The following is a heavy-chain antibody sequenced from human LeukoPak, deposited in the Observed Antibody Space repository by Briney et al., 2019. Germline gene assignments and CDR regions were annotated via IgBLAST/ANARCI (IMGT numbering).Heavy chain of an antibody. V-gene: IGHV1-18*01. CDR3: ARGRGSGWHNVYYFDY. CDR1: GYGFTSYG. J-gene: IGHJ4*02. D-gene: IGHD6-19*01. Sequence: ASVKVSCKASGYGFTSYGISWVRQAPGQGLEWMGWISGYNGNTNYPQKLLGRVTMTTNTSTSTAYMELRSLRSDDTAVYYCARGRGSGWHNVYYFDYWGQGTLVTVSS. CDR2: ISGYNGNT.